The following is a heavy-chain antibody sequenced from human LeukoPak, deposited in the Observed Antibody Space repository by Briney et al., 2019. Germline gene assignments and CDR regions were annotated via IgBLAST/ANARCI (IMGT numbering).Heavy chain of an antibody. CDR3: ARYLTGWSSAFDI. D-gene: IGHD6-19*01. V-gene: IGHV3-30*02. CDR1: GFTFSTSG. Sequence: GGSLRLSCAAPGFTFSTSGMHWVRQAPGKGLEWVAFIRNDGTIKYYADSVKGRVTISRDNSKKTLYLQMNSLRAEDTALYYLARYLTGWSSAFDIWGQGTRVTVSS. CDR2: IRNDGTIK. J-gene: IGHJ3*02.